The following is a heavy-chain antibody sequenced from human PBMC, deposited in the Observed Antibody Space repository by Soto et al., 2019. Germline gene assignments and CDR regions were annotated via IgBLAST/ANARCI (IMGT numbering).Heavy chain of an antibody. CDR3: ARHDSYEALYGMDV. Sequence: PGESLKISCKGSGYDFTNYWIGWVRQMPGKGLESMGIIYPGDSETRYNPSFQGQVTISADKSINTAYLQWSSLKASDTAMYYCARHDSYEALYGMDVWGQGTTVTVSS. D-gene: IGHD2-8*01. J-gene: IGHJ6*02. V-gene: IGHV5-51*01. CDR1: GYDFTNYW. CDR2: IYPGDSET.